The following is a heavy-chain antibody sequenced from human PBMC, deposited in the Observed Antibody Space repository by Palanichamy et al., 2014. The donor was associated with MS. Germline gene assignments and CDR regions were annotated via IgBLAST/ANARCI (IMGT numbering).Heavy chain of an antibody. CDR2: ISYDGSNK. V-gene: IGHV3-30*18. CDR1: GFTFTNFG. CDR3: VKEVYCGGGCYSGIGH. J-gene: IGHJ4*02. Sequence: QVQLVESGGGVAQPGRSLRLSCAASGFTFTNFGMHWVRQAPGKGLEWVAVISYDGSNKYYVDSVKGRFTISRDNSENTVYLQMNSLRPEDTAVYFCVKEVYCGGGCYSGIGHWGQGTLVTVSS. D-gene: IGHD2-21*02.